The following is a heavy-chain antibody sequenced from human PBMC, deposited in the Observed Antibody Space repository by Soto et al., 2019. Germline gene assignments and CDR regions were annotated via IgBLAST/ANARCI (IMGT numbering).Heavy chain of an antibody. CDR1: GFTFSSYA. Sequence: GGSLRLSCAASGFTFSSYAMSWVRQAPGKGLEWVSAISGSGGSTYYADSVKGRFTISRDNSKNTLYLQMNSLRAEDTAVYYCAMSGGGYYSYYGMDVWGQGTTVTVSS. CDR3: AMSGGGYYSYYGMDV. D-gene: IGHD2-15*01. J-gene: IGHJ6*02. V-gene: IGHV3-23*01. CDR2: ISGSGGST.